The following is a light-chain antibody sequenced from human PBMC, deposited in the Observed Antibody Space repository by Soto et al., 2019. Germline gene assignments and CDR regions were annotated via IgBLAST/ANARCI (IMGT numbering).Light chain of an antibody. J-gene: IGLJ1*01. V-gene: IGLV1-44*01. Sequence: QSVLTQAPSASGTPGQRVTISCSGSNSNIGSNTVTWYQQFPGTAPKLLIYSNNQRPSGVPDRFSGSKSGTSAFLAIGGLQSEDESDYYCAAWDDRLNAYVFGTGTKLTVL. CDR3: AAWDDRLNAYV. CDR1: NSNIGSNT. CDR2: SNN.